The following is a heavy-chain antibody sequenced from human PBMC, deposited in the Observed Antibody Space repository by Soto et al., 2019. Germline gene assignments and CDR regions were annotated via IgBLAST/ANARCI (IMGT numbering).Heavy chain of an antibody. V-gene: IGHV4-4*07. CDR1: GASLSHYY. CDR3: VRDGTKNLRDRFEP. D-gene: IGHD1-26*01. Sequence: XETLSLTCNFSGASLSHYYWSWIRQPPGKGLEWIGRIYATGDTDYNPSLKSRISMSVDMSKKQFSLTLRSVTAADTAIYYCVRDGTKNLRDRFEPWGRGILVTVSS. CDR2: IYATGDT. J-gene: IGHJ5*02.